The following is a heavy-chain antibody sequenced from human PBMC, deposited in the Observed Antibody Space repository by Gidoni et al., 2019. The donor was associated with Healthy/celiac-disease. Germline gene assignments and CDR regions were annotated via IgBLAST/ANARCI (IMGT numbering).Heavy chain of an antibody. CDR3: ARISHMVRGWSAGYYYGMDV. CDR1: GFSLSNARMG. Sequence: QVTLKESGPVLVKPTETLTLTCTVAGFSLSNARMGVSWIRQPPGKALEWLAHLFSNDEKSYSTSLKSRLTISKDTSKSQVVLTMTNMDPVDTATYYCARISHMVRGWSAGYYYGMDVWGQGTTVTVSS. CDR2: LFSNDEK. J-gene: IGHJ6*02. D-gene: IGHD3-10*01. V-gene: IGHV2-26*01.